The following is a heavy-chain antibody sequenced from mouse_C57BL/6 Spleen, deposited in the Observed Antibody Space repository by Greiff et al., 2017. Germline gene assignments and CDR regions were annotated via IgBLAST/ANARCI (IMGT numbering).Heavy chain of an antibody. CDR3: ARSPLITTVVATSAMDY. J-gene: IGHJ4*01. CDR1: GYAFSSSW. Sequence: VQLQESGPELVKPGASVKISCTASGYAFSSSWMNWVKQRPGQGLEWIGRIYPGDGDTNYNGKFKGKATLTADKSSSTAYMQLSSLTSENTAVYFCARSPLITTVVATSAMDYWGQGTSVTVSS. CDR2: IYPGDGDT. V-gene: IGHV1-82*01. D-gene: IGHD1-1*01.